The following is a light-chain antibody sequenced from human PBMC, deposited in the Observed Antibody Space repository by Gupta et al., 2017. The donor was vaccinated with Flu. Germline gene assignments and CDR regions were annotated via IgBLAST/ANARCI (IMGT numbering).Light chain of an antibody. V-gene: IGKV3-20*01. Sequence: GTLSLSPGERATLSCRASQSVRSSYLAWYQQKPGQAPRLLIYDASSRAPGIPDRVNGSGSGTDFTLTISRLEPEDFAVYSCQQYGSLPLTFGGGTKVEIK. CDR3: QQYGSLPLT. J-gene: IGKJ4*01. CDR1: QSVRSSY. CDR2: DAS.